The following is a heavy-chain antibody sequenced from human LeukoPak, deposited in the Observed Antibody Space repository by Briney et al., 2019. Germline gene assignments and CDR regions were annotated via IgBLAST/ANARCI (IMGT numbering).Heavy chain of an antibody. V-gene: IGHV3-30*04. Sequence: GGSLRLSCAASGFTFSSYAMHWVRQAPGKGLEWVAVISYDGSNKYYADSVKGRFTISRDNSKNTLYLQMNSLRAEDTAVYYCAKDAVDYFDYWGQGTLVTVSS. CDR2: ISYDGSNK. J-gene: IGHJ4*02. CDR1: GFTFSSYA. CDR3: AKDAVDYFDY.